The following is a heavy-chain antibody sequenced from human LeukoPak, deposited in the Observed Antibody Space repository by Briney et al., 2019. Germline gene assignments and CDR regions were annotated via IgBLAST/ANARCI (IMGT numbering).Heavy chain of an antibody. V-gene: IGHV4-34*01. Sequence: GSLRLSCAASGFTFSSYSMNWIRQPPGKGLEWIGEINHSGSTNYNPSLKSRVTISVDTSKNQFSLKLSSVTAADTAVYYCARVRITMVRGPLGYWGQGTLVTVSS. CDR3: ARVRITMVRGPLGY. CDR1: GFTFSSYS. J-gene: IGHJ4*02. CDR2: INHSGST. D-gene: IGHD3-10*01.